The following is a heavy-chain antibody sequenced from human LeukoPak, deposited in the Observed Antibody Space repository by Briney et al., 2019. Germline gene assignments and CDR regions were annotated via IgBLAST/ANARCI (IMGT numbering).Heavy chain of an antibody. CDR1: GYTLTSYY. D-gene: IGHD3-22*01. J-gene: IGHJ4*02. V-gene: IGHV1-2*02. CDR3: ARLFNYYDNSGYYQYYFDY. Sequence: ASVKVSCKASGYTLTSYYMHWVRQAPGQGLEWMGWINPSTGDTSFAQKFQGRVTLTRDTSISTAYMELSRLKSDDTAVYYCARLFNYYDNSGYYQYYFDYWGQGTLVTVSS. CDR2: INPSTGDT.